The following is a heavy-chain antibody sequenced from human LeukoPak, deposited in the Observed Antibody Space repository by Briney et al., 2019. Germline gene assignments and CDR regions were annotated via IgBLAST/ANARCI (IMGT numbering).Heavy chain of an antibody. Sequence: SSVTVSCKASGYTFTGYYMHWVRQAPGQGLEWMGWINPSSGGTNYAQKFQGRVTMTRDTSISTAYMELSRLRSDDTAVYYCAMAPAGPFDYWGQGTLVTVSS. V-gene: IGHV1-2*02. CDR1: GYTFTGYY. CDR2: INPSSGGT. J-gene: IGHJ4*02. CDR3: AMAPAGPFDY.